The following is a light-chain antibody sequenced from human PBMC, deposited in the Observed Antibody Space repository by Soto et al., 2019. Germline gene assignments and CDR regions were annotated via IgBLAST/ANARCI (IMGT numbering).Light chain of an antibody. Sequence: EIVLTQSPGTLSLSPGERATLSCRASQSVSRNYLAWYQHKPGQAPTLLIYGASRRTPGIPERFSGSGSGTDFTLTISRLEPEDFAVYYCQQYGSSPRTFGQGTKVDIK. CDR3: QQYGSSPRT. CDR2: GAS. CDR1: QSVSRNY. V-gene: IGKV3-20*01. J-gene: IGKJ1*01.